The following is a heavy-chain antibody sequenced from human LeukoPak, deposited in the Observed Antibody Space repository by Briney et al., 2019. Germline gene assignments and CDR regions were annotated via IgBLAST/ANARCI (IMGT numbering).Heavy chain of an antibody. J-gene: IGHJ4*02. Sequence: GGSLRLSCAASGFTFSSYSMNWVRQAPGKGLEWVSSISSSSSYIYYADSVKGRFTISRDNAKNPLYLQMDSLRAEDTAVYYCARAIYCSGGSCYLYYFDYWGQGTLVTVSP. D-gene: IGHD2-15*01. CDR3: ARAIYCSGGSCYLYYFDY. V-gene: IGHV3-21*01. CDR2: ISSSSSYI. CDR1: GFTFSSYS.